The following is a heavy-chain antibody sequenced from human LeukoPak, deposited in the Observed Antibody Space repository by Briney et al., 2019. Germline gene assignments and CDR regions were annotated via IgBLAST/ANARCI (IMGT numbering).Heavy chain of an antibody. V-gene: IGHV4-34*01. CDR3: ARGGPLVYCSGGSCYSLDY. D-gene: IGHD2-15*01. CDR1: GGSFSGYY. Sequence: SETLSLTCAVYGGSFSGYYWSWIRQPPGKGLEWIGEINHSGSTNYNPSLKSQVTISVDTSKNQFSLKLSSVTAADTAVYYCARGGPLVYCSGGSCYSLDYWGQGTLVTVSS. CDR2: INHSGST. J-gene: IGHJ4*02.